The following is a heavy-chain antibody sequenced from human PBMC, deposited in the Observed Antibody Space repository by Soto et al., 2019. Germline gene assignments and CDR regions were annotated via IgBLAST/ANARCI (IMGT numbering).Heavy chain of an antibody. CDR2: FYHSGNS. Sequence: PSDTLSLTCSVSGGSIRSYYWSWIRQSPEKGLEWIGYFYHSGNSNYNPSLKSRVTISVDTSKNQLSLSRRSVTAADTAVYFCARIASVDPYGYVNGGLDVWGQGTTVTVSS. CDR1: GGSIRSYY. J-gene: IGHJ6*02. D-gene: IGHD5-18*01. CDR3: ARIASVDPYGYVNGGLDV. V-gene: IGHV4-59*01.